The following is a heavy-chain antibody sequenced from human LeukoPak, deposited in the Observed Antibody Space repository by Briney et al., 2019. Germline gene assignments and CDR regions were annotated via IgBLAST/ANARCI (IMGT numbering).Heavy chain of an antibody. CDR3: ARDKAKFGESTGFDP. V-gene: IGHV4-59*01. CDR1: GGSISGYY. D-gene: IGHD3-10*01. J-gene: IGHJ5*02. Sequence: SETLSLTRTVSGGSISGYYWSWIRQPPGKGLEWIGYIYYSGSTNYNPSLKGRVTISVDTSKNQFSLKLSSVTAADTAVYYCARDKAKFGESTGFDPWGQGTLVTVSS. CDR2: IYYSGST.